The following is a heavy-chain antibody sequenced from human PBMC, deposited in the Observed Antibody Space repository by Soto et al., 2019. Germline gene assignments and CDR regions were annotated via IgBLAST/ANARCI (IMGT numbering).Heavy chain of an antibody. D-gene: IGHD6-13*01. CDR1: GFDFSSYW. CDR2: IKQDGSEK. Sequence: GGSLRLSCAASGFDFSSYWMSWVRQAPGKGLEWVANIKQDGSEKYYVDSVKGRFTISRDNAKNSLYLQMNSLRAEDTAVYYCARRGYSISWSNFDYWGQGTLVTVSS. CDR3: ARRGYSISWSNFDY. V-gene: IGHV3-7*01. J-gene: IGHJ4*02.